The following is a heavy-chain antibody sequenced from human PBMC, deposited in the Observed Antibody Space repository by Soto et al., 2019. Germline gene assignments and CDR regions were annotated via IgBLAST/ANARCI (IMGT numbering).Heavy chain of an antibody. CDR2: IYTSGST. J-gene: IGHJ6*02. CDR3: ARGRGLGLLYYYGMDV. CDR1: GGSISSYY. Sequence: SETLSLTCTVSGGSISSYYWSWIRQPAGKGLEWIGRIYTSGSTNYNPSLKSRVTMSVDTSKNQFSLKLSSVTPADTAVYYCARGRGLGLLYYYGMDVWGQGTTVTVSS. D-gene: IGHD3-22*01. V-gene: IGHV4-4*07.